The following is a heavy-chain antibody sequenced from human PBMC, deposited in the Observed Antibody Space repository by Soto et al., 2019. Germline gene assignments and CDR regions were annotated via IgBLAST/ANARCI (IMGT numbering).Heavy chain of an antibody. Sequence: QVQLVQSGAEVQKPGSSVKVSCQASGDVFRNYAINWVRQAPGQGLEWMGGIIPVFGTADYTQKFQGRVTITADESTTTAYMELTSLKTEDTAVYSCARERWGSYTFDSWGQGTLVNVAS. J-gene: IGHJ5*01. CDR3: ARERWGSYTFDS. CDR2: IIPVFGTA. CDR1: GDVFRNYA. D-gene: IGHD1-26*01. V-gene: IGHV1-69*01.